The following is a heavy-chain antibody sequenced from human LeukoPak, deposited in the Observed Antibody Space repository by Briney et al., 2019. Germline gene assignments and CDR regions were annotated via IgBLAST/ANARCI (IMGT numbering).Heavy chain of an antibody. J-gene: IGHJ3*02. CDR2: IYPGDSDT. D-gene: IGHD3-3*01. Sequence: GESLKISCKGSGYSFTSYWIGRVRQMPGKGLEWMGIIYPGDSDTRYSTSFQGQVTISADKTISTAYLQWSSLKASDTAMYDCARSKYYDFWSGQLSDAFDIWGQGTMVTVSS. V-gene: IGHV5-51*01. CDR3: ARSKYYDFWSGQLSDAFDI. CDR1: GYSFTSYW.